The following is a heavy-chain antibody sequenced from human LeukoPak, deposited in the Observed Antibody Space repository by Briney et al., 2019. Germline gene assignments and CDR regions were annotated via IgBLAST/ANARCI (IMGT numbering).Heavy chain of an antibody. CDR1: GGTFSSYA. CDR2: IIPIFGTA. V-gene: IGHV1-69*13. J-gene: IGHJ4*02. CDR3: ASGSFGVAIIPSFDY. D-gene: IGHD3-3*01. Sequence: SVKVSCKASGGTFSSYAISWVRQAPGQGLEWMGGIIPIFGTANYAQKFQGRVTITADESTSTAYMELGSLRSEDTAVYYCASGSFGVAIIPSFDYWGQGTLVTVSS.